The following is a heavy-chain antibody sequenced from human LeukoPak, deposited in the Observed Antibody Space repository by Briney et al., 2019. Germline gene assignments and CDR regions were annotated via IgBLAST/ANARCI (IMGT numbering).Heavy chain of an antibody. V-gene: IGHV3-53*01. D-gene: IGHD1-26*01. J-gene: IGHJ4*02. CDR3: ARTLVGAIPFDY. CDR1: GFTVSSNH. CDR2: IFSGGNT. Sequence: GGSLRLSCAASGFTVSSNHMSWVRQAPGKGLEWVSVIFSGGNTYYADSVKGRFTISRDNSKNTLYLQMSSLRAEDTAVYYCARTLVGAIPFDYWGQGTLVTVSS.